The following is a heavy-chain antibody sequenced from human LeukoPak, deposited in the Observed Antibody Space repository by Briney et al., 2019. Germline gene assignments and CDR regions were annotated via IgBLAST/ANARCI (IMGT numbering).Heavy chain of an antibody. Sequence: PGGSLRLSCAASGFTVSSNYMSWVRQAPGKGLEWVSVIYSGGSTYYADSVKGRFTISRDNSKNTMYLQINSLRAEDTAVYYCAKDTRSGYYDSHFDYWGQGTLVTVSS. V-gene: IGHV3-53*01. CDR3: AKDTRSGYYDSHFDY. CDR1: GFTVSSNY. J-gene: IGHJ4*02. D-gene: IGHD3-3*01. CDR2: IYSGGST.